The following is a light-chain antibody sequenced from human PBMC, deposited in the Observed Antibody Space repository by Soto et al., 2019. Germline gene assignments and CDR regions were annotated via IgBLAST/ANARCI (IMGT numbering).Light chain of an antibody. CDR2: DAS. Sequence: DIQMTQSPSTLSASVGDRVTITCRASQSIDNYLAWYQQKPGKAPKLLIYDASSLESVVPSRFSGSGFGTEFTLTISGLQPDDFETYYCQQSYSTPPTLGQGTKADIK. V-gene: IGKV1-5*01. CDR1: QSIDNY. CDR3: QQSYSTPPT. J-gene: IGKJ1*01.